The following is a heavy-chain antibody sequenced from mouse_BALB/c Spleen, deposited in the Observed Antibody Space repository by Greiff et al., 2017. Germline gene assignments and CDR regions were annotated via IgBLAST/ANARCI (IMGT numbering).Heavy chain of an antibody. CDR2: ISYSGST. CDR1: GDSITSGY. CDR3: ARGWVGTSWFAY. D-gene: IGHD4-1*01. Sequence: VQLKESGPSLVKPSQTLSLTCSVTGDSITSGYWNWIRKFPGNKLEYMGYISYSGSTYYNPSLKSRISITRDPSKNQYYLQLNSVTTEDTATYYCARGWVGTSWFAYWGQGTLVTVSA. V-gene: IGHV3-8*02. J-gene: IGHJ3*01.